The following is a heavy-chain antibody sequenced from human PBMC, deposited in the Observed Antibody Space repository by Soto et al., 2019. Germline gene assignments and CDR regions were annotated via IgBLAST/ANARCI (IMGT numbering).Heavy chain of an antibody. J-gene: IGHJ1*01. CDR1: GYIFTAYS. Sequence: QVQLVPSGAAVKKPGASVKVSCKASGYIFTAYSMHWVRQAPGQGLEWMGVVNPSGGSTNYAQRFQGRITMTRDTSTSTVYMDLKFLTSEDTAVYYCAREENCSDGVCYSEYFQRWGQGTLVTVSS. D-gene: IGHD2-15*01. V-gene: IGHV1-46*01. CDR3: AREENCSDGVCYSEYFQR. CDR2: VNPSGGST.